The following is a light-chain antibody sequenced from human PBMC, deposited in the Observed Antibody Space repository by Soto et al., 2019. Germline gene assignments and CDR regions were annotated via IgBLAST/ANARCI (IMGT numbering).Light chain of an antibody. Sequence: DIQLTQSPSLLSASVGDRVTITCRASQGISTFLAWYQQHPGTAPKRLIYDASNLQSGVPPRFSGSGSGTDFTLAISSLQPEDSATYYCLQDINYPWTFGQGTKVDIK. CDR3: LQDINYPWT. V-gene: IGKV1-9*01. CDR2: DAS. CDR1: QGISTF. J-gene: IGKJ1*01.